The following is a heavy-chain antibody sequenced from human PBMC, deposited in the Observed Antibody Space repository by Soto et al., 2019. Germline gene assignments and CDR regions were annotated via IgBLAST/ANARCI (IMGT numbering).Heavy chain of an antibody. CDR1: GYRFASYW. D-gene: IGHD1-1*01. CDR3: ATGIANKEPSSGAQIPPGLDP. Sequence: GESLKISCKGSGYRFASYWIGWVRQMPGKGLEWVGIIYPGDSDTKYSPSFEGQVTISADKSISTAYLQWNSLQASDTAMYYCATGIANKEPSSGAQIPPGLDPWGQGTLVTVSS. J-gene: IGHJ5*02. CDR2: IYPGDSDT. V-gene: IGHV5-51*01.